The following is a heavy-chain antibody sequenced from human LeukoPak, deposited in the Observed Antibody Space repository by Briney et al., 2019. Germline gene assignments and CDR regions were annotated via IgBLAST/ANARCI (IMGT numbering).Heavy chain of an antibody. CDR3: ARRYGSGSWGYYYYMDV. Sequence: ASVKVSCKASGYTFTSYGISWVRQAPGQGLEWMGWISAYNGNTNYAQKLQGRVTMTTDTSTSTAYMELRSLRSDDTAVYYCARRYGSGSWGYYYYMDVWGKGTTVTISS. J-gene: IGHJ6*03. V-gene: IGHV1-18*01. CDR2: ISAYNGNT. D-gene: IGHD3-10*01. CDR1: GYTFTSYG.